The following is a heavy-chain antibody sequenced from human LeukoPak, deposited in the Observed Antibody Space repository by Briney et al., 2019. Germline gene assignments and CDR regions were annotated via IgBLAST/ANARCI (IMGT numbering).Heavy chain of an antibody. CDR3: ARGVPAAIGYFQH. CDR1: GFTVSSNY. J-gene: IGHJ1*01. D-gene: IGHD2-2*02. Sequence: GGSLRLSCAASGFTVSSNYMSWVRQAPGKGLEWVSYINNSSSTIYYADSVKGRFTISRDNAKNSLYLQMNSLKAEDTAVYYCARGVPAAIGYFQHWGQGTLVTVSS. CDR2: INNSSSTI. V-gene: IGHV3-48*01.